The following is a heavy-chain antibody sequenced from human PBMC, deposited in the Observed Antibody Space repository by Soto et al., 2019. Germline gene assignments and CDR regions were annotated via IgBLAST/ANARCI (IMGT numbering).Heavy chain of an antibody. CDR3: ARGGGSSRPYYYYGMDV. J-gene: IGHJ6*02. Sequence: GGSLRLSCAASGFTFSSYDMHWVRQATGKGLEWVSAIGTAGDPYYPGSVKGRFTISRENVKNSLYLQMNSLRAGDTAVYYCARGGGSSRPYYYYGMDVWGQGTTVTVSS. V-gene: IGHV3-13*05. CDR2: IGTAGDP. D-gene: IGHD6-6*01. CDR1: GFTFSSYD.